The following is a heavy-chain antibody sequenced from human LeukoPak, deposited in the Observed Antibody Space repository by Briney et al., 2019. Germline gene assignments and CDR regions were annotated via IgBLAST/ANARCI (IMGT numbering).Heavy chain of an antibody. CDR1: GGSISSYY. J-gene: IGHJ3*02. Sequence: PSETLSLTCTVSGGSISSYYWSWIRQPPGRGLDWMGYIYYIVSTNYNPSVKSRVTISVDTYKNQFSLKLSCVAAADTAVYYCARHWPRTIEGDAFDIWGQGKMVTVSS. D-gene: IGHD1-14*01. CDR3: ARHWPRTIEGDAFDI. CDR2: IYYIVST. V-gene: IGHV4-59*01.